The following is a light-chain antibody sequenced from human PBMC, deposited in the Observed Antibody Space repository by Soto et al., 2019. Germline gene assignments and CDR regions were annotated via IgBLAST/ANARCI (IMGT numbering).Light chain of an antibody. CDR1: TADIGAYDY. V-gene: IGLV2-14*01. J-gene: IGLJ2*01. CDR2: DVT. Sequence: QTASLSGSLGQSITISCSGTTADIGAYDYVAWYQQHPGKAPKLMIYDVTNRPSGVSDRFSGSKSGSTASLSISGLQPEDEADYYCSSYTTTFTLVFGGGTKLTVL. CDR3: SSYTTTFTLV.